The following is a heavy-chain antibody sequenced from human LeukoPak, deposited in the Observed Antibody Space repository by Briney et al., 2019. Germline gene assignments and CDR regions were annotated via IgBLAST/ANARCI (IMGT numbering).Heavy chain of an antibody. CDR2: ISSSGSTI. Sequence: GGSLRLSCAASGFTFSDYYMSWIRQAPGKGLEWVSYISSSGSTIYYADSVKGRFTISRDSAKNSLYLQMNSLRAEDTAVYYCARNWDYDSFDAFDIWGQGTMVTVSS. CDR3: ARNWDYDSFDAFDI. D-gene: IGHD3-22*01. V-gene: IGHV3-11*01. J-gene: IGHJ3*02. CDR1: GFTFSDYY.